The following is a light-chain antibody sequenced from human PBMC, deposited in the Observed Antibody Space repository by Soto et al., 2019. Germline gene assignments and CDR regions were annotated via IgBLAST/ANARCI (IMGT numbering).Light chain of an antibody. V-gene: IGKV3-15*01. CDR1: QSVNAN. J-gene: IGKJ1*01. CDR2: GAS. Sequence: EVVMTQSQANLSVSPGERATLSCRASQSVNANLAWYQQKPGQAPRLLIHGASNRATGIPARFSGSGFGTEFILTISSLQSEDFAVYYCQQYNTWLWTFGQGTKVEI. CDR3: QQYNTWLWT.